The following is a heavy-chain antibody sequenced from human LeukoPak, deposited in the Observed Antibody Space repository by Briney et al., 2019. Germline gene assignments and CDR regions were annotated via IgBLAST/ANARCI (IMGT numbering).Heavy chain of an antibody. V-gene: IGHV1-18*01. D-gene: IGHD5-12*01. J-gene: IGHJ4*02. Sequence: ASVKVSCKASGYTFTSYGISWVRQAPGQGLEWMGWISAYNGNTNYAQKLQGRVTMTTDTSTSTAYMELRSLRSDDTAVYYCARDLPAYTGYETHDYWGQGTLVTVSS. CDR1: GYTFTSYG. CDR3: ARDLPAYTGYETHDY. CDR2: ISAYNGNT.